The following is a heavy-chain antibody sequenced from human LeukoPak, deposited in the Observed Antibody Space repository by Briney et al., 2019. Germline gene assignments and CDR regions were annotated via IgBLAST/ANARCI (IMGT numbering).Heavy chain of an antibody. V-gene: IGHV3-7*01. Sequence: GGSLRLSCVASGFTFSTYWMSWVRQAPGKGLEWVANIKQDGSEKYYLDSVKGRFTISRDNAKNSLYLQMNSLRAEDTAVYFCTREAAAGIDYWGQGTLVTVSS. CDR2: IKQDGSEK. CDR1: GFTFSTYW. D-gene: IGHD6-13*01. J-gene: IGHJ4*02. CDR3: TREAAAGIDY.